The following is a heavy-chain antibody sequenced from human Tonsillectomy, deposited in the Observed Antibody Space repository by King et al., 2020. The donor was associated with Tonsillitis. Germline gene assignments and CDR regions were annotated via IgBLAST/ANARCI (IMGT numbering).Heavy chain of an antibody. CDR2: INPSGGST. J-gene: IGHJ4*02. V-gene: IGHV1-46*01. CDR1: GYTLSICN. Sequence: QLVQSGAEVKKPGASVKVSCKASGYTLSICNMHWVRQAPGQGLEWMGIINPSGGSTIYAQTFQGRVTMTRDTSTSTVHMELSSLRSEDTAGYYCERKGFGDLYFDYWGQGTLVTGSS. CDR3: ERKGFGDLYFDY. D-gene: IGHD3-10*01.